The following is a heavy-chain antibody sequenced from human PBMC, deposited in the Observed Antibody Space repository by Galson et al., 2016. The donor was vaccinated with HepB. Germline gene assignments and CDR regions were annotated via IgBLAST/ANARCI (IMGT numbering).Heavy chain of an antibody. D-gene: IGHD1-26*01. CDR2: IYQTGTA. Sequence: PGASISNNYWWSWVRQSPEKGLEWIGEIYQTGTANYNPSFTSRATISVDTSKNQISLRLDSVTAADTAVYYCARGTLGTTATMAFDYWGQGTLVSVSS. J-gene: IGHJ4*02. CDR1: GASISNNYW. CDR3: ARGTLGTTATMAFDY. V-gene: IGHV4-4*02.